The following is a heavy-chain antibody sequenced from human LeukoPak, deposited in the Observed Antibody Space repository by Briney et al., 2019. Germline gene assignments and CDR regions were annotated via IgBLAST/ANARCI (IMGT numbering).Heavy chain of an antibody. Sequence: SETLSLTCTVSGGSISGYYWSWIRQPPGKGLEWIGFIYYSGSTNYNPSLKSRVTISVDTSKNQFSLKLSSVTAADTAVYYCARRTNWGSSLRFRGSFDYWGQGTLVTVSS. CDR3: ARRTNWGSSLRFRGSFDY. V-gene: IGHV4-59*12. J-gene: IGHJ4*02. CDR2: IYYSGST. D-gene: IGHD7-27*01. CDR1: GGSISGYY.